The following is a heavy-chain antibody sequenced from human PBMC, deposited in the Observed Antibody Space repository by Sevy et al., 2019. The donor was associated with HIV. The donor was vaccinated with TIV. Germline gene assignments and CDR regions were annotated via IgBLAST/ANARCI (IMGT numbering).Heavy chain of an antibody. CDR3: ARVDANYDKGFDP. D-gene: IGHD3-22*01. V-gene: IGHV3-48*04. CDR2: ISSSGSII. J-gene: IGHJ5*02. Sequence: GGSLRLSCAASGFIFSNYNMHWVRQAPGKGLEWVSYISSSGSIIYYADSVKGRFTISRDNAKNSLYMQMNSLRAEDTAVYYCARVDANYDKGFDPWGQGTLVTVSS. CDR1: GFIFSNYN.